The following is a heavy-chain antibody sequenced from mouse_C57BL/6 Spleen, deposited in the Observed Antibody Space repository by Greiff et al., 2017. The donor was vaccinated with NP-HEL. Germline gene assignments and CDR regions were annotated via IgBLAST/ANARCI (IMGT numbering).Heavy chain of an antibody. CDR3: ARRGDGYYVYAMDY. D-gene: IGHD2-3*01. CDR1: GYSFTGYY. CDR2: INPSTGGT. Sequence: VQLQQSGPELVKPGASVKISCKASGYSFTGYYMNWVKQSPEKSLEWIGEINPSTGGTTYNQKFKAKATLTVDKSSSTAYMQLKSLTSEDSAVYYCARRGDGYYVYAMDYWGQGTSVTVSS. J-gene: IGHJ4*01. V-gene: IGHV1-42*01.